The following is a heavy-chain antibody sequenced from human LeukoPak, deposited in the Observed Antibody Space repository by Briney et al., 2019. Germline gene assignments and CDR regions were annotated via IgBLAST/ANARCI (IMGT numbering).Heavy chain of an antibody. J-gene: IGHJ5*02. CDR1: GYTFTTYG. CDR3: ARARAYYDFWSGYPTRLDP. Sequence: ASVKVSCKASGYTFTTYGISWVRQAPGQGLEWMGWISAYNGNTNYAQKLQGRVTMTTDTSTSTAYMALRSLRSDDTAVYYCARARAYYDFWSGYPTRLDPWGQGTLVTVSS. D-gene: IGHD3-3*01. CDR2: ISAYNGNT. V-gene: IGHV1-18*01.